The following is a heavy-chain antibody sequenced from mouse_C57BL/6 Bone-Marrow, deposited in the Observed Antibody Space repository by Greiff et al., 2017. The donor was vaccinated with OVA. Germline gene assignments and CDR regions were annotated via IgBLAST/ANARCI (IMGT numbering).Heavy chain of an antibody. CDR2: INPSTGGT. CDR1: GYSFTGYY. CDR3: AREHYSNPHWYLDV. D-gene: IGHD2-5*01. V-gene: IGHV1-42*01. Sequence: EVQLQQSGPELVKPGASVKISCKASGYSFTGYYMNWVKQSPEKSLEWIGEINPSTGGTTYNQKFKAKATLTVDKSSSTAYMQLKSLTSEDSAVYYCAREHYSNPHWYLDVWGTGTTVTVSS. J-gene: IGHJ1*03.